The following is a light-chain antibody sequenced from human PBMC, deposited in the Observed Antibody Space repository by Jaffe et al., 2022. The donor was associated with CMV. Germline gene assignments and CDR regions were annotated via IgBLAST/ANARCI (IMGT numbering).Light chain of an antibody. Sequence: QSVLTQPPSASGTPGQRVTISCSGSRSNIGTNPVNWYRQFPGTAPKLLIFTSNQRPSGVPDRFSGSKSGTSASLAITGLQSEDEADYYCAAWDDNLNGPVFGGGTSLTVL. V-gene: IGLV1-44*01. J-gene: IGLJ2*01. CDR2: TSN. CDR1: RSNIGTNP. CDR3: AAWDDNLNGPV.